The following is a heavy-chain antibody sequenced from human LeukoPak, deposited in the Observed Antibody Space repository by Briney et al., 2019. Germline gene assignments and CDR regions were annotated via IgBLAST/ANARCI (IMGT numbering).Heavy chain of an antibody. CDR1: GLTFSGYW. CDR2: IKPDGSEK. D-gene: IGHD1-26*01. V-gene: IGHV3-7*02. CDR3: AGGDSGSHYFDY. Sequence: GGSLRLSCAASGLTFSGYWMNWVRQAPGKGLEWVANIKPDGSEKYYVDSVKGRFTISRDNAKNSLYLQMNSLRAEDTAVYYCAGGDSGSHYFDYWGQGTLVTVSS. J-gene: IGHJ4*02.